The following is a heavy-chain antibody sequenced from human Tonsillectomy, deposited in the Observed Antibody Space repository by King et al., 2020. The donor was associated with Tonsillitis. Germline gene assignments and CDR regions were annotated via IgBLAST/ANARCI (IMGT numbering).Heavy chain of an antibody. J-gene: IGHJ4*02. CDR2: VSASGGP. CDR3: ARHNGHGDYSWVFDY. D-gene: IGHD4-17*01. CDR1: GDSLTTSSHY. Sequence: QLQESGPGQVKPSEILALTCGVSGDSLTTSSHYWGWLRQSPGKDLEWIASVSASGGPYYSPSLKNRVTVYLETPKNQFHLHLDSVTAADTAVYYCARHNGHGDYSWVFDYWGQGTLVTVSS. V-gene: IGHV4-39*01.